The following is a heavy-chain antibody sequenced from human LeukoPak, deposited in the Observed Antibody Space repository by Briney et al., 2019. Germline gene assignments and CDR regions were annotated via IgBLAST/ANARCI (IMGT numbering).Heavy chain of an antibody. Sequence: GGSLRLSCAASGFTFSSYAMSWVRQAPGKGLEWLSVIRGSGDNTYYADSVKGRFTISRDNSKSTLYLQMNSQRAEDTAIYYCARGIGGPDYWGRGTLVTVSS. V-gene: IGHV3-23*01. J-gene: IGHJ4*02. CDR1: GFTFSSYA. CDR2: IRGSGDNT. CDR3: ARGIGGPDY. D-gene: IGHD4-23*01.